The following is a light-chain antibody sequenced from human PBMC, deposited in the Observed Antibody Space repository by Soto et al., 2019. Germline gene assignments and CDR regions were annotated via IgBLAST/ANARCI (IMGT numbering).Light chain of an antibody. CDR2: GAS. V-gene: IGKV3-15*01. CDR3: QQYNNWPRE. Sequence: EIVMTQSPATLSVSPGERATLSCRASQSVSSNLAWYQQKPGKAPRLLIYGASTRATGIPARFSGSGSGTEFTLTISSLQSEDFAVYYCQQYNNWPREFGQGTKVEIK. CDR1: QSVSSN. J-gene: IGKJ1*01.